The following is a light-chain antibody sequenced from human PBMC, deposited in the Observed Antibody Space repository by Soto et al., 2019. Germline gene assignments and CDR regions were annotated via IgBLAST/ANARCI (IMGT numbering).Light chain of an antibody. J-gene: IGKJ1*01. CDR2: GTS. Sequence: EIVLTQSPGTLSVSPGERATLSCRASQTISSNYLAGYQQKPGQAPSLLIYGTSGRATGIPDRFSGSGSGTDFNLTISRLVPEDSAIYYCQQYVSWTFGQGTKVEIK. CDR3: QQYVSWT. CDR1: QTISSNY. V-gene: IGKV3-20*01.